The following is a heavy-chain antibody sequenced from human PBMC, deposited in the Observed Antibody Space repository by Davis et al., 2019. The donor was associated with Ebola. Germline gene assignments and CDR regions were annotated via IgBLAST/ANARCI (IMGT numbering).Heavy chain of an antibody. CDR2: IIPIFGTA. D-gene: IGHD3-16*01. CDR3: ARRGTGWFDP. V-gene: IGHV1-69*06. Sequence: AASVKVSCKASGGTFSSYAISWVRQAPGQGLEWMGGIIPIFGTANYAQKFQGRVTITADKSTSTAYMELRSLRSDDTAVYYCARRGTGWFDPWGQGTLVTVSS. J-gene: IGHJ5*02. CDR1: GGTFSSYA.